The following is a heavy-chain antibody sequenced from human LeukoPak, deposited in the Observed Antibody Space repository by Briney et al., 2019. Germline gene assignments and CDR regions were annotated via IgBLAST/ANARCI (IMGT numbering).Heavy chain of an antibody. V-gene: IGHV1-69*13. CDR3: ARDLGDDSSGYYYDGHFDY. J-gene: IGHJ4*02. CDR2: IIPIFGTA. Sequence: GASVKVSCEASGGTFSSYAISWVRQAPGQGLEWMGGIIPIFGTANYAQKFQGRVTITADESTSTAYMELSSLRSEDTAVYYCARDLGDDSSGYYYDGHFDYWGQGTLVTVSS. CDR1: GGTFSSYA. D-gene: IGHD3-22*01.